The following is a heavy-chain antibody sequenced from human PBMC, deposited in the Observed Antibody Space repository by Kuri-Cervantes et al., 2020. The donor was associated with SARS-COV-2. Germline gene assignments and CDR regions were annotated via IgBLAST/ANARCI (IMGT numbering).Heavy chain of an antibody. J-gene: IGHJ6*03. Sequence: ASVKVSCKASGYTFTSYDINWVRQATGQGLEWMGWINPNSGGTNYAQKFQGRVTMTRDTSISTAYMELSRLRSDDTAVYYCARGVFITNPPSYYYYMDVWGKGTTVTVSS. D-gene: IGHD3-3*01. CDR3: ARGVFITNPPSYYYYMDV. CDR2: INPNSGGT. V-gene: IGHV1-2*02. CDR1: GYTFTSYD.